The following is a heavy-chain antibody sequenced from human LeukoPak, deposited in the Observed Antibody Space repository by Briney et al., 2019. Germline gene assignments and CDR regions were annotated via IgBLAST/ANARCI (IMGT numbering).Heavy chain of an antibody. Sequence: GGSLRLSCAASGFTFSSYGMSWVRQAPGKGLEWVSAIGSDSTYYADSVKGRFTISRDNSKNTLYLQMNSLRAEDTAVYYCAKVIAVTIDYYFDYWGQGTLVTVSS. J-gene: IGHJ4*02. D-gene: IGHD2-15*01. V-gene: IGHV3-23*01. CDR3: AKVIAVTIDYYFDY. CDR2: IGSDST. CDR1: GFTFSSYG.